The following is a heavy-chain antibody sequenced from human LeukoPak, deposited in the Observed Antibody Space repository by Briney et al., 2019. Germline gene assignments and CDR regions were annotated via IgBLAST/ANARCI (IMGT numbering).Heavy chain of an antibody. CDR2: VSAYNGKT. V-gene: IGHV1-18*01. CDR3: ARGGTYYPCIDY. D-gene: IGHD1-26*01. CDR1: VYTFTTTY. Sequence: GASVTVSFKTAVYTFTTTYINWVRQAPGRGLEWMGWVSAYNGKTSYAQKVQGRVTMTIDTSTTTAYMDLTSLTFDDTAVYYCARGGTYYPCIDYWGQGTLVTVSS. J-gene: IGHJ4*02.